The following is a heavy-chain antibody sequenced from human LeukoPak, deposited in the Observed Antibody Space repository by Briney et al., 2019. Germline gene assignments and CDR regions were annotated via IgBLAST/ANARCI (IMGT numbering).Heavy chain of an antibody. CDR2: ISGSGGST. J-gene: IGHJ4*02. D-gene: IGHD6-19*01. CDR3: AKDRNPPWLAPTDY. CDR1: GFTFSSYA. Sequence: GGSLRLSCAASGFTFSSYAMSWVRQAPGKGLEWVSAISGSGGSTYYADSVKGRFTISRDNSKNTLYLQMNSLRAEDTAVYYCAKDRNPPWLAPTDYWGQGTLVTVPS. V-gene: IGHV3-23*01.